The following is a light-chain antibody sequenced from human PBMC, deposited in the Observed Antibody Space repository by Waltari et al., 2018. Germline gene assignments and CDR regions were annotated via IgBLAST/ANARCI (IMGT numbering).Light chain of an antibody. CDR2: AAS. CDR3: QQLNSYLPRVT. V-gene: IGKV1-9*01. J-gene: IGKJ3*01. CDR1: QGISSY. Sequence: DIQLTQSPSFLSASVGDRVTITCRASQGISSYLAWYQQKPGKAPKLLIYAASTLQSGVPSRFSGSGSGTEFTLTISSLQPEDFATYYCQQLNSYLPRVTFGPGTKVDIK.